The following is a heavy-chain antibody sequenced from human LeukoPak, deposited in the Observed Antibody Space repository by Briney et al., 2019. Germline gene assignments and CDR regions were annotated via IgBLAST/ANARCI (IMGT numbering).Heavy chain of an antibody. V-gene: IGHV1-3*01. Sequence: ASVKVSCKASGCTFTSFAIHWVRQAPGQRLEWMGWINAATANRKYSQKFQDRVTITRETSATTAYMELSSLTSEDTAVYYCARVSDDSGWNFDYWGQGTLVTVSS. CDR3: ARVSDDSGWNFDY. J-gene: IGHJ4*02. D-gene: IGHD6-19*01. CDR2: INAATANR. CDR1: GCTFTSFA.